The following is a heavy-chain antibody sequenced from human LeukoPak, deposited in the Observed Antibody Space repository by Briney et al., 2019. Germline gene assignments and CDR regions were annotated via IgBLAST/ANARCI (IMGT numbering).Heavy chain of an antibody. CDR2: ISYDGSNK. CDR3: ARGEVTDY. D-gene: IGHD2-21*02. CDR1: GFTFSSYA. Sequence: GGSLRLSCAASGFTFSSYAMRWVRQAPGKGLEWVAVISYDGSNKYYADSVKGRFTISRDNSKNTLYLQMNSLRAEDTAVYYCARGEVTDYWGQGTLVTVSS. V-gene: IGHV3-30-3*01. J-gene: IGHJ4*02.